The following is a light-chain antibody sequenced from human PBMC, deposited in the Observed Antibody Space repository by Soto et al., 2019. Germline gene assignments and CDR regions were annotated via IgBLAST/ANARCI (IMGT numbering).Light chain of an antibody. V-gene: IGKV1-5*03. CDR1: QSISSW. J-gene: IGKJ2*01. CDR3: QQYNTYPNT. Sequence: DIQMTQSPSTLSASLGDRVTITCRASQSISSWLACYHQKPGKPPTLLIYKASSLESGVPSRFSGSGSGTEFTPTISSVQPDVFASYYRQQYNTYPNTFGHGTKLEIK. CDR2: KAS.